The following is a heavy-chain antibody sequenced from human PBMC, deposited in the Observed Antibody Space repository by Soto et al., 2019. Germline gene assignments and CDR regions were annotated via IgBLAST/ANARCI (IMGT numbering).Heavy chain of an antibody. J-gene: IGHJ6*02. CDR2: ISYDGSNK. V-gene: IGHV3-30*18. CDR3: AKDLGSGKPYYYYAMDV. D-gene: IGHD3-10*01. Sequence: QVQLVESGGGVVQPGRSLRLSCAASGFIFSKYGMHWVRQAPGKGLEWVAVISYDGSNKYYAESVKGRFIISRDKSENTLYLQMTSLRAEDTALYYCAKDLGSGKPYYYYAMDVWGQGTTVTVSS. CDR1: GFIFSKYG.